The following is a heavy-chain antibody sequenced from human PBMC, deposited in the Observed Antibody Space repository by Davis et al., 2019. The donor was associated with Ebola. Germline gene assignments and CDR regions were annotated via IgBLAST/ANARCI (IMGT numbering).Heavy chain of an antibody. CDR3: TRETPAAGHFDY. CDR1: GGSISGYY. V-gene: IGHV4-59*01. Sequence: PSETLSLTCTVSGGSISGYYWMWVRQPPGKRLEWIGYVYYTGGTRYNPSLESRVTISVDTFKNQFSLNLGSVTAADTAVYYCTRETPAAGHFDYWGQGILVTVSS. D-gene: IGHD6-13*01. J-gene: IGHJ4*02. CDR2: VYYTGGT.